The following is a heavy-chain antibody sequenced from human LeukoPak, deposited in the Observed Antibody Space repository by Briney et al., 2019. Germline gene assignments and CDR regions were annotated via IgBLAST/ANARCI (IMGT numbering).Heavy chain of an antibody. Sequence: AGSLTLSCAASGFTFTSYAMNWVRQAPGQGLEWVSGTSVSGVSTYYADSAKGLFTLSRDNSKNTLYLQMNSLRAEDTAVYYCAKHGWLAVDTAVDYWGQGTLVTVSS. CDR2: TSVSGVST. J-gene: IGHJ4*02. V-gene: IGHV3-23*01. CDR3: AKHGWLAVDTAVDY. D-gene: IGHD5-12*01. CDR1: GFTFTSYA.